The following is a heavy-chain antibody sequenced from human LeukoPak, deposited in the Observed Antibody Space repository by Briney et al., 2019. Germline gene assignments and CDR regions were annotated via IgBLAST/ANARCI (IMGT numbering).Heavy chain of an antibody. D-gene: IGHD3-10*01. J-gene: IGHJ4*02. Sequence: ASVKVSCKVPGYTLTELSMHWVRQAPGKGLEWMGGFDPEDGETIYAQKFQGRVTMTEDTSTDTAYMELSSLRSEDTAVYYCATVWSGENYFDYWGQGTLVTVSS. CDR3: ATVWSGENYFDY. CDR1: GYTLTELS. V-gene: IGHV1-24*01. CDR2: FDPEDGET.